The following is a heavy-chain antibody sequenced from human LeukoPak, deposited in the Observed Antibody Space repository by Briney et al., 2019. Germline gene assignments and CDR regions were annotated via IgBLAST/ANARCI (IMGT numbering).Heavy chain of an antibody. J-gene: IGHJ4*02. CDR2: ISSSSSYI. Sequence: GGSLGLSCAASGFTFSSYSMNWVRQAPGKGLEGVSSISSSSSYIYYADSVKGRFTISRDNAKNSLYLQMNSLRAEDTAVYYCARDRALSIPLDYWGQGTLVTVSS. V-gene: IGHV3-21*01. CDR3: ARDRALSIPLDY. CDR1: GFTFSSYS.